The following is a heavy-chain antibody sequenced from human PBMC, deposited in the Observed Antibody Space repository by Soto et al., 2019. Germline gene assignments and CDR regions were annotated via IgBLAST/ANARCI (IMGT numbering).Heavy chain of an antibody. D-gene: IGHD5-12*01. V-gene: IGHV4-59*01. CDR2: IHYNGNT. J-gene: IGHJ4*02. CDR3: AREGNLGRWLQPLDF. CDR1: DDSISAYS. Sequence: SETLSLTCTVSDDSISAYSWSWVRQPPGKGLEWIGNIHYNGNTKYSPSLKSRVTISVDTSKNHFSLRLISVTAADTAIYFCAREGNLGRWLQPLDFWGQGTLVTVS.